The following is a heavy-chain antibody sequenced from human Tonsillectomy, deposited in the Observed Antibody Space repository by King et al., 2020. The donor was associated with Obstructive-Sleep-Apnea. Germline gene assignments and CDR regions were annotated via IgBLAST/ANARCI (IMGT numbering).Heavy chain of an antibody. CDR3: AGRVSDYYGSGSYSPFDY. D-gene: IGHD3-10*01. CDR2: IYPGDSGT. J-gene: IGHJ4*02. V-gene: IGHV5-51*01. CDR1: GYTFSNYW. Sequence: VQLVQSGAEVKKPGESLKISCKGSGYTFSNYWIVWVRQMPGKGLEWMGIIYPGDSGTRYSPSFQGQVTISADKSISTAYLQWSSLKASDTATYYCAGRVSDYYGSGSYSPFDYWGQGTLVTVSS.